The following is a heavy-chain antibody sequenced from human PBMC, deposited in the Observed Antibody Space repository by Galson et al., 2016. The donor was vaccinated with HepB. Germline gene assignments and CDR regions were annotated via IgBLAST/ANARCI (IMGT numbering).Heavy chain of an antibody. V-gene: IGHV3-30*03. J-gene: IGHJ4*02. D-gene: IGHD1-26*01. CDR1: GFTFSSYG. Sequence: SLRLSCAASGFTFSSYGMHWVRQAPGKGLEWVALISYDGSNKYYADSVKGRFTISRDNSKNTLYLQMNSLRAEDTAVYYCTTKTSGTYPFDYWGQGTLVAVSS. CDR3: TTKTSGTYPFDY. CDR2: ISYDGSNK.